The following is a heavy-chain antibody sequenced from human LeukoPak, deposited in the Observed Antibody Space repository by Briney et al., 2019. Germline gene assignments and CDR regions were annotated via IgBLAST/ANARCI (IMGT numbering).Heavy chain of an antibody. CDR2: ISGSGGST. V-gene: IGHV3-23*01. CDR1: GFTFSSYA. CDR3: ARLEMATILDY. J-gene: IGHJ4*02. Sequence: PGGSLRLSCAASGFTFSSYAMSWVRQAPGKGLEWVSAISGSGGSTYYADSLKGRSTISRDNSKNTLYLQMNSLRAEDTAVYYCARLEMATILDYWGQGTLVTVSS. D-gene: IGHD5-24*01.